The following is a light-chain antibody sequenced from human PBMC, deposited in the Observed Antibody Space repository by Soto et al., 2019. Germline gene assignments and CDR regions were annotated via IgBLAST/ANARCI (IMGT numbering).Light chain of an antibody. CDR3: QQRSNWT. CDR2: DAS. V-gene: IGKV3-11*01. CDR1: ENVRTF. Sequence: EVVLTQSPATLSLSPGERATLSCRASENVRTFVAWYQHKPGQAPRLLIYDASNRATGIPARFSGSGSGTDFTLTISSLEPEDFAVYYCQQRSNWTFGQGTKVDNK. J-gene: IGKJ1*01.